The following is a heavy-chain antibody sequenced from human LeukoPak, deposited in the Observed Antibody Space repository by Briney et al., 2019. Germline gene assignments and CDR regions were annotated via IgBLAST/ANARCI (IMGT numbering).Heavy chain of an antibody. CDR1: GFTFSSYW. V-gene: IGHV3-30*18. Sequence: GGSLRLSCAASGFTFSSYWMNWVRQAPGKGLEWVAVISYDGSNKYYADSVKGRFTISRDNSKNTLYLQMNSLRAEDTAVYYCAKDRAHGIGYFDLWSRGTLVTVSS. CDR2: ISYDGSNK. D-gene: IGHD1-26*01. CDR3: AKDRAHGIGYFDL. J-gene: IGHJ2*01.